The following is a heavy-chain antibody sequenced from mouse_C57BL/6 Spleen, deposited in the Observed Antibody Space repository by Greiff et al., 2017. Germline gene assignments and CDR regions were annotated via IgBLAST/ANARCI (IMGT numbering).Heavy chain of an antibody. D-gene: IGHD1-1*01. CDR1: GYTFTSYW. CDR3: ARGYGSSYVWYFDV. J-gene: IGHJ1*03. Sequence: VQLQQSGAELVMPGASVKLSCKASGYTFTSYWMHWVKQRPGQGLEWIGEIDPSDSYTNYNQKFKGKSTLTVDKSSSTAYMQLSSLTSEDSAVYYCARGYGSSYVWYFDVWGTGTTVTVSS. CDR2: IDPSDSYT. V-gene: IGHV1-69*01.